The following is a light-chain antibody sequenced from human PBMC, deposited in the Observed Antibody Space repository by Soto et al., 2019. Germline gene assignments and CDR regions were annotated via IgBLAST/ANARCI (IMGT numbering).Light chain of an antibody. CDR1: QSVSSY. V-gene: IGKV3-11*01. CDR3: QQRSNWPL. CDR2: AAS. Sequence: EIVLTQSPATLSLSPGERATLSCRASQSVSSYLAWYQQKPGQAPRLLIYAASNRATGIPARFSGSGSGTDFTLTISSLEAEDSAVYYCQQRSNWPLFGGGTRVEIK. J-gene: IGKJ4*01.